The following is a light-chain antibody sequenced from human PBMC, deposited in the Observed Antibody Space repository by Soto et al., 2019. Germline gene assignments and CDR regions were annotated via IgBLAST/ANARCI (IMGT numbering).Light chain of an antibody. Sequence: EIVLTQSPATLYLSPGETATLSCRASQSCSNSLTWFQQKPCQAPRLLICDASNRATDIPARFSGSGSGTDFTLTISSLEPEDFAVYYCQQRRCWPRTFGQGNKLEIK. J-gene: IGKJ2*01. CDR1: QSCSNS. CDR2: DAS. CDR3: QQRRCWPRT. V-gene: IGKV3-11*01.